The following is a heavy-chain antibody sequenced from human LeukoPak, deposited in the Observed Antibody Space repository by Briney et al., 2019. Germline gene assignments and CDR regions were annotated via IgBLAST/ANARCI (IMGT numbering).Heavy chain of an antibody. V-gene: IGHV3-7*01. Sequence: GGSLRLSCAASGFTFSSYWMSWVRQAPGKGLEWVANIKQDGSEKYYVDSVKGRFTISRDNAKNSLYLQMNSLRAEDTAVSYCARVGAFGGANFDYWGQGTLVTVSS. J-gene: IGHJ4*02. D-gene: IGHD3-16*01. CDR1: GFTFSSYW. CDR2: IKQDGSEK. CDR3: ARVGAFGGANFDY.